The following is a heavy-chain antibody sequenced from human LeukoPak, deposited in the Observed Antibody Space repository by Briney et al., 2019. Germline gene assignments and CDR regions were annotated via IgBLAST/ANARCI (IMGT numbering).Heavy chain of an antibody. Sequence: KPSVTLSLTCAVSGGSISSSNWWSWVRQPPGKGLEWIGEINHSGSTNYNPSLKSRVTISVDTSKNQFSLKLSSVTAADTAVYYCARVGRAYYDILTGYYSNYYYYYYGMDVWGQGTTVTVSS. CDR3: ARVGRAYYDILTGYYSNYYYYYYGMDV. CDR1: GGSISSSNW. J-gene: IGHJ6*02. D-gene: IGHD3-9*01. V-gene: IGHV4-4*02. CDR2: INHSGST.